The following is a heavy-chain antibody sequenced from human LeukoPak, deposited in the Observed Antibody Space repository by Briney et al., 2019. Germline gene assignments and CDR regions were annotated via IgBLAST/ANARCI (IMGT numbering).Heavy chain of an antibody. Sequence: TSETLSLTCTVSGGSISSYYWSWIRQPPGKGLEWIGYIYYSGSTNYNPSLKSRVTISVDTSKNQFSLKLSSVTAADTAVYYCARIRMTTVTTKYFDYWGQGTLVTVSS. D-gene: IGHD4-17*01. CDR3: ARIRMTTVTTKYFDY. CDR1: GGSISSYY. J-gene: IGHJ4*02. V-gene: IGHV4-59*01. CDR2: IYYSGST.